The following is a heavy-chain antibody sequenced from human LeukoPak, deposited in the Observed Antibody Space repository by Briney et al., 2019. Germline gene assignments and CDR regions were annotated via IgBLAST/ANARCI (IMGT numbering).Heavy chain of an antibody. Sequence: ASVKVSCKASGYTFSGHYMHWVRQAPRQGLEWMGWINPNTGGTNYAQKFQGGVTMTRDTSISTVYMELRRLRSDDTAVYYCARDMYDFLSAAYYFDYWGQGTLVTVSS. CDR3: ARDMYDFLSAAYYFDY. CDR2: INPNTGGT. CDR1: GYTFSGHY. D-gene: IGHD3-3*01. J-gene: IGHJ4*02. V-gene: IGHV1-2*02.